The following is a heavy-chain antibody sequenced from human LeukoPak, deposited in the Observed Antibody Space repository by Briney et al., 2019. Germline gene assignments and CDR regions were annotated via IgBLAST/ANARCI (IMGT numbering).Heavy chain of an antibody. CDR2: IIPIVGIT. V-gene: IGHV1-69*04. Sequence: SVKVSCKASGGTFNSFGINWVRQAPGQGLEWLGRIIPIVGITNYAQKFQGRVTIIADNSTRTAYMELSSLTSEDAAVYYCARGLHFTMVRGGTTNYYYGMDVWGQGTSVTVSS. CDR3: ARGLHFTMVRGGTTNYYYGMDV. D-gene: IGHD3-10*01. J-gene: IGHJ6*02. CDR1: GGTFNSFG.